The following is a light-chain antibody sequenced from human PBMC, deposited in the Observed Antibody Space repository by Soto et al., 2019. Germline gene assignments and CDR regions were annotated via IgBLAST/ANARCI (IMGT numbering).Light chain of an antibody. CDR3: QQYNSYSLWT. Sequence: DIQMTQSPSTLSASVGDRVTITCRASQSISTWLAWYKQKPGKAPELLIYDASSLESGVPSRFSGSGSGTEFTLTIDSLQPDDFATYYCQQYNSYSLWTFGQGTKVDIK. CDR2: DAS. CDR1: QSISTW. J-gene: IGKJ1*01. V-gene: IGKV1-5*01.